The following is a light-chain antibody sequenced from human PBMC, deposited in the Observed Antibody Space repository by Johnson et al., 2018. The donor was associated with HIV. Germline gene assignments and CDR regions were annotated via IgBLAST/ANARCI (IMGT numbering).Light chain of an antibody. Sequence: QSVLTQPPSVSAAPGQKVTISCSGSSSNIGKNYVSWYQQLPGTAPKLLIYDNNKRPSGIPDRFSGSKSGTSATLGITGLQTGDEAGYYCGTWDSSLSAGVCGTGTKVTVL. V-gene: IGLV1-51*01. CDR2: DNN. CDR1: SSNIGKNY. CDR3: GTWDSSLSAGV. J-gene: IGLJ1*01.